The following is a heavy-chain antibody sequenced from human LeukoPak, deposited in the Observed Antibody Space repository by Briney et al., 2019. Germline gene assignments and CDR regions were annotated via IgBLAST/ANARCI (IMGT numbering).Heavy chain of an antibody. CDR2: IYYSGTT. CDR1: GGSISSSSPY. Sequence: SETLSLTCSISGGSISSSSPYWGWIRQPPGKGLEWIGNIYYSGTTYYNPSLKSRVTISVDTSNNQFSLKLSSVTAADTAVYYCARGLITMIARTVWFDPWGQGTLVTVSS. J-gene: IGHJ5*02. V-gene: IGHV4-39*07. D-gene: IGHD3-22*01. CDR3: ARGLITMIARTVWFDP.